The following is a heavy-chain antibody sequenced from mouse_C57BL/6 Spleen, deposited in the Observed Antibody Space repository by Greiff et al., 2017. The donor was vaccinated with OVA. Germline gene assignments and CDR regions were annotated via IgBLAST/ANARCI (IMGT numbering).Heavy chain of an antibody. D-gene: IGHD2-14*01. CDR1: GYSITSGYY. CDR2: ISYDGSN. Sequence: EVQLQESGPGLVKPSQSLSLTCSVTGYSITSGYYWNWIRQFPGNKLEWMGYISYDGSNNYNPSLKNRISITRDTSKNQFFLKLNSVTTEDTATYYCARYDAVAYWGQGTLVTVSA. CDR3: ARYDAVAY. J-gene: IGHJ3*01. V-gene: IGHV3-6*01.